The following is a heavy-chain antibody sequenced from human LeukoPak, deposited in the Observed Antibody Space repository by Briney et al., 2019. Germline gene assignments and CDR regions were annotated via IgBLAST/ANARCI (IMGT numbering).Heavy chain of an antibody. D-gene: IGHD2-15*01. CDR1: GYTFTGYY. Sequence: ASVKVSCKASGYTFTGYYMHWVRQAPGQGLEWMGWINPNSGGTNYAQKFQGRVTMTRDTSISTAYMELSRLRSDDTAVHYCARAGAVVDNWFDPWGQGTLVTVSS. CDR2: INPNSGGT. V-gene: IGHV1-2*02. CDR3: ARAGAVVDNWFDP. J-gene: IGHJ5*02.